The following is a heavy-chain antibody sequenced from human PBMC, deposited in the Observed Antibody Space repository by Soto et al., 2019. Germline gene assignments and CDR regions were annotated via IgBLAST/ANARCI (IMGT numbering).Heavy chain of an antibody. V-gene: IGHV5-10-1*01. D-gene: IGHD3-22*01. CDR3: ARHPYYYDSSGYYLTSYYYYGMDV. J-gene: IGHJ6*02. Sequence: PGESLKISCKGSGYSFTSYWISWVRQMPGKGLEWMGRIDPSDSYTNYSPSFQGHVTISADKSISTAYLQWSSLRASDTAMYYCARHPYYYDSSGYYLTSYYYYGMDVWGQGTTVTVSS. CDR1: GYSFTSYW. CDR2: IDPSDSYT.